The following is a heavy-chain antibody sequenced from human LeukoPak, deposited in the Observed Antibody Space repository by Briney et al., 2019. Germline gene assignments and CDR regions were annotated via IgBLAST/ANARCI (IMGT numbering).Heavy chain of an antibody. CDR3: ARADYYGSRQLLYYFDY. CDR1: GFTFSSYA. Sequence: PGGSLRLSCAASGFTFSSYAMHWVRQAPGKGLEYVSAISSNGGSTYYANSVKGRFTISRDNSKNTLHLQMGSLRAEDMAVYYCARADYYGSRQLLYYFDYWGQGTLVTVSS. D-gene: IGHD3-10*01. CDR2: ISSNGGST. V-gene: IGHV3-64*01. J-gene: IGHJ4*02.